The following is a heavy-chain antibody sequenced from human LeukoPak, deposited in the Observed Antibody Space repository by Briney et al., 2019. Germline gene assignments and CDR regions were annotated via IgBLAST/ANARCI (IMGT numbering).Heavy chain of an antibody. CDR3: ARDRGVAAGVAPVDV. D-gene: IGHD6-13*01. Sequence: GGSLRLSCAASGFTFSSYSMNWVRQAPGKGLGWVSSISSSSSYIYYADSVKGRFTISRDNAKNSLYLQMNSLRAEDTAVYYCARDRGVAAGVAPVDVWGQGTTVTVSS. CDR1: GFTFSSYS. V-gene: IGHV3-21*01. J-gene: IGHJ6*02. CDR2: ISSSSSYI.